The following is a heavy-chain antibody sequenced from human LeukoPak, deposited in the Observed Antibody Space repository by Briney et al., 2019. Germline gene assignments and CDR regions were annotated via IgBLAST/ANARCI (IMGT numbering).Heavy chain of an antibody. CDR3: ARGGYNWNDGGENGMDV. CDR2: IYTSGST. Sequence: ASQTLSLTCTVSGGSISSGSYYWSWIRQPAGKGLEWIGRIYTSGSTNYNPSLKSRVTISVDTSKNQFSLKLSSVTAADTAVYYCARGGYNWNDGGENGMDVWGQGTTVTVSS. CDR1: GGSISSGSYY. J-gene: IGHJ6*02. V-gene: IGHV4-61*02. D-gene: IGHD1-20*01.